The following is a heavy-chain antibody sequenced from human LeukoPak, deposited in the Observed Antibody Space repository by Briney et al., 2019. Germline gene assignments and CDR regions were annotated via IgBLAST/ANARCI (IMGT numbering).Heavy chain of an antibody. CDR1: GASISNYS. J-gene: IGHJ4*02. V-gene: IGHV4-4*09. CDR3: ARLGSYHDF. D-gene: IGHD1-26*01. Sequence: PSETLSLTCTVSGASISNYSWSWIRQTPEKGLEWMGHIHSSGGSSYYPSLKSRLTLSIDTSRNQLSLKLPSVTAADTAVYFCARLGSYHDFWGQGALVTVSS. CDR2: IHSSGGS.